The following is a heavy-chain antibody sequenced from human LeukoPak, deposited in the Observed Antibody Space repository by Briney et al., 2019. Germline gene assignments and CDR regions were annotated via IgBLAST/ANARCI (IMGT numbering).Heavy chain of an antibody. Sequence: SETLSLTCTVSGGSISSYYWSWIRQPPGKGLEWIGYIYYSGSTNYNPSLKSRVTISVDTSKNQFSLKLSSVTAADTAVYYCARAPDITMVRGVPSYYYYMDVWGKGTTVTISS. CDR2: IYYSGST. CDR3: ARAPDITMVRGVPSYYYYMDV. V-gene: IGHV4-59*01. D-gene: IGHD3-10*01. CDR1: GGSISSYY. J-gene: IGHJ6*03.